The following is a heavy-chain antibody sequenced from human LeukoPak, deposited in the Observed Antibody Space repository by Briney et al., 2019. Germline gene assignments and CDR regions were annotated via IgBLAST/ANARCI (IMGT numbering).Heavy chain of an antibody. V-gene: IGHV3-23*01. CDR1: GFTFSTYE. CDR2: IFPSGGEI. D-gene: IGHD2-8*02. CDR3: ATYRQVLLPFES. J-gene: IGHJ4*02. Sequence: GGSLRLSCAASGFTFSTYELNWVRQPPGKGLEGVSSIFPSGGEIHYADSVRGRFTISRDNSKSTLCLQMNSLRAEDTAIYYCATYRQVLLPFESWGQGTLVTVSS.